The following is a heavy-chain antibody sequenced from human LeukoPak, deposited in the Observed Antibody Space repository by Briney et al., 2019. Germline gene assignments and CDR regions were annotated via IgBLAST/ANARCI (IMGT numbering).Heavy chain of an antibody. J-gene: IGHJ5*02. D-gene: IGHD6-13*01. CDR2: INHSGST. CDR1: GGSFSGYY. V-gene: IGHV4-34*01. CDR3: ARGSFRYTSNCRFDP. Sequence: SETLSLTCAVYGGSFSGYYWSWIRQPPGKGLEWIGEINHSGSTNYNPSLKSRVTISVDTSKNLFSLKLSSVTAADTAVYYCARGSFRYTSNCRFDPWGQGTLVTVSS.